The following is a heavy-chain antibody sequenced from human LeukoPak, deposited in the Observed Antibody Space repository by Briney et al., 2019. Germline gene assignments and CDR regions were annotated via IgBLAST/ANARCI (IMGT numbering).Heavy chain of an antibody. V-gene: IGHV4-4*09. CDR3: ARHLTGSSVCIEY. CDR2: IYTSGST. D-gene: IGHD2-8*02. Sequence: SETLSLTCTVSGGSISSYYWSWIRQPPGKGLEWIGYIYTSGSTNYNPSLKSRVTISIDTSKNQFSLKLSSVTAADTAVYYCARHLTGSSVCIEYWGQGTLVTVSS. CDR1: GGSISSYY. J-gene: IGHJ4*02.